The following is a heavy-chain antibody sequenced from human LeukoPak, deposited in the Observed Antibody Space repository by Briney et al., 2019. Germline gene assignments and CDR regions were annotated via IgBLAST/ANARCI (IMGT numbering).Heavy chain of an antibody. Sequence: GGSLRLSCAASGYTFSSYAMSWVRQAPGKGLEWVSAISGSGGSTYYADSVKGRFTISRDNSKNTPYLQMNSLRAEDTAVYYCAKGPPSTYCSSTSCRNYDAFDIWGQGTMVTVSS. CDR1: GYTFSSYA. J-gene: IGHJ3*02. D-gene: IGHD2-2*01. CDR3: AKGPPSTYCSSTSCRNYDAFDI. V-gene: IGHV3-23*01. CDR2: ISGSGGST.